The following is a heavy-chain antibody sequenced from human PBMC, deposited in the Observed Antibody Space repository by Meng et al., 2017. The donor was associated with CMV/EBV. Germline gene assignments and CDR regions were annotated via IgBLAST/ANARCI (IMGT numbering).Heavy chain of an antibody. D-gene: IGHD3-10*01. Sequence: SETLSLTCAVYGGSFSGYYWSWIRQPPGKGLEWIGEINQSGSTNYNPSLKSRVTISVDTSKNQFSLKLSSVTAADTAVYYCARGGSGSMVRGVIRRFGPWGQGTLVTVSS. CDR1: GGSFSGYY. CDR2: INQSGST. CDR3: ARGGSGSMVRGVIRRFGP. V-gene: IGHV4-34*01. J-gene: IGHJ5*02.